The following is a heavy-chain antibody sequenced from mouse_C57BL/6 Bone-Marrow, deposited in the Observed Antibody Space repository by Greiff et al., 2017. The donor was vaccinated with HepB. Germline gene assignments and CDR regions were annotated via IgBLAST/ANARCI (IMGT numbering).Heavy chain of an antibody. CDR1: GYTFTSYT. CDR3: ARREANSWFAY. CDR2: INPSSGYT. D-gene: IGHD4-1*01. Sequence: VHLVESGAELARPGASVKMSCKASGYTFTSYTMHWVKQRPGQGLEWIGYINPSSGYTKYNQKFKDKATLTADKSSSTAYMQLSSLTSEDSAVYYCARREANSWFAYWGQGTLVTVSA. J-gene: IGHJ3*01. V-gene: IGHV1-4*01.